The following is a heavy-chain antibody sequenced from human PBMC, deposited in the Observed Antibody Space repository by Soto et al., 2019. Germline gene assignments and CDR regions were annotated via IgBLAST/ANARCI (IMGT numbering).Heavy chain of an antibody. V-gene: IGHV4-31*03. J-gene: IGHJ1*01. Sequence: SETLSLTCTVSGGSINSGGYCWSWIRQHPGKGLDWIGCISYGGSTSYNPSLKSRVTISVDTSKNQFSLKLTSVTAADTAVYYCSWGMVVWGQGALVTVSS. D-gene: IGHD3-16*01. CDR3: SWGMVV. CDR1: GGSINSGGYC. CDR2: ISYGGST.